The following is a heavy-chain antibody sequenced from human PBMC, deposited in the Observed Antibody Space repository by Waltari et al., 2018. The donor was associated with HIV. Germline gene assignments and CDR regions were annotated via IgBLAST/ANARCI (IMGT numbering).Heavy chain of an antibody. D-gene: IGHD2-2*01. CDR3: ATSEYCSSTSCQNWFDP. Sequence: EVQLVQSGAEVKKPGASLKLSCKGSGYSFTRYWIAWVRQMPGKGLEWMGIIYPGDSDTRYSPSFQGQVTISADKSISTAYLQWSSLKASDTAMYYCATSEYCSSTSCQNWFDPWGQGTLVTVSS. CDR2: IYPGDSDT. V-gene: IGHV5-51*03. J-gene: IGHJ5*02. CDR1: GYSFTRYW.